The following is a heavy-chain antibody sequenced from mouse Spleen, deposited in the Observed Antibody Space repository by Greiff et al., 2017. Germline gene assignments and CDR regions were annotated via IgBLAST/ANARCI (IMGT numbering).Heavy chain of an antibody. J-gene: IGHJ2*01. CDR3: AKRDYYGSRGYYFDY. V-gene: IGHV3-6*01. CDR2: ISYDGSN. CDR1: GYSITSGYY. D-gene: IGHD1-1*01. Sequence: EVKLMESGPGLVKPSQSLSLTCSVTGYSITSGYYWNWIRQFPGNKLEWMGYISYDGSNNYNPSLKNRISITRDTSKNQFFLKLNSVTTEDTATYYCAKRDYYGSRGYYFDYWGQGTTLTVSS.